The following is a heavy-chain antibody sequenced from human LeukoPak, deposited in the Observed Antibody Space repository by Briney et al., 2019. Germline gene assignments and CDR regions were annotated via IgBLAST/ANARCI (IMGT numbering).Heavy chain of an antibody. Sequence: ETLSLTCTVSGGSISSTSYYWGWVRQAPGKGLEWVANIKQDGSEKYYVDSVKGRFTISRDNAKNSLYLQMNSLRAEDTAVYYCARDRYDFQALSYYYYMDVWGKGTTVTVSS. CDR3: ARDRYDFQALSYYYYMDV. J-gene: IGHJ6*03. V-gene: IGHV3-7*01. D-gene: IGHD3-3*01. CDR2: IKQDGSEK. CDR1: GGSISSTSYY.